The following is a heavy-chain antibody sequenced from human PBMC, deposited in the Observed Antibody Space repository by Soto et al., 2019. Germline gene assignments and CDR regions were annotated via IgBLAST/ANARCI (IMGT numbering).Heavy chain of an antibody. V-gene: IGHV3-23*01. CDR3: AKSDLEVLRFLEWPYGMDV. J-gene: IGHJ6*02. D-gene: IGHD3-3*01. Sequence: GGSLRLSCAASGFTFSSYAMSWVRQAPGKGLEWVSAISGSGGSTYYADSVKGRFTISRDNSKNTLYLQMNSLRAEDTAVYYCAKSDLEVLRFLEWPYGMDVWGQGTTVTVSS. CDR1: GFTFSSYA. CDR2: ISGSGGST.